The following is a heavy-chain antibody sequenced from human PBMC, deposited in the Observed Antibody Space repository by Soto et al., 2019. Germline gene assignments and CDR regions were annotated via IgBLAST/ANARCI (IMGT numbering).Heavy chain of an antibody. CDR3: TIVRVADSALDH. V-gene: IGHV3-30*02. D-gene: IGHD3-10*02. CDR1: GFVFSNNG. Sequence: GGSLRLSCVGSGFVFSNNGMHWFRQTQGKGLEWVAFMSYDGSDTFYADSVKGRFTISRDNSKNTLFLHMSNLRAEDTAMYYYTIVRVADSALDHWGQGTLVTVSS. CDR2: MSYDGSDT. J-gene: IGHJ4*02.